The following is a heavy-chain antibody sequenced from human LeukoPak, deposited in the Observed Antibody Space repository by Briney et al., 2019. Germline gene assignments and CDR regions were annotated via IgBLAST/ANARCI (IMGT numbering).Heavy chain of an antibody. V-gene: IGHV3-23*01. D-gene: IGHD3-10*01. CDR2: ISDSGGST. CDR3: AKVAIMGVHRGVQGVISSGPLDY. J-gene: IGHJ4*02. Sequence: PGGSLRLSCAASGFTFSNYAMSWVRQAPGKGLEWVSGISDSGGSTYYADSVKGRFTISRDNSKNTLYLQMNSLRAEDTAVYYCAKVAIMGVHRGVQGVISSGPLDYWGQGTLVTVSS. CDR1: GFTFSNYA.